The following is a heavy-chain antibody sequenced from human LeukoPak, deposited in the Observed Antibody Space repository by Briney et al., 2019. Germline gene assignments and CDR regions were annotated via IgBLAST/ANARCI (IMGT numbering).Heavy chain of an antibody. Sequence: GGSLRLSCAASGFTFDDYGMSWVRQAPGKGLEWVSGINWNGGSTGYADSVKGRFTISRDNAKNSLYLQMNSLRAEDTALYYCARDLESGYQSRAYNWFDPWGQGTLVTVSS. V-gene: IGHV3-20*04. CDR3: ARDLESGYQSRAYNWFDP. D-gene: IGHD3-3*01. CDR1: GFTFDDYG. J-gene: IGHJ5*02. CDR2: INWNGGST.